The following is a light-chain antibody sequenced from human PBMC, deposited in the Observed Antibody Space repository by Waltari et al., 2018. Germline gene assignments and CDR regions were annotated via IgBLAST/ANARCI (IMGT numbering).Light chain of an antibody. CDR1: SPDVGPYKL. J-gene: IGLJ3*02. Sequence: QSALTQPASVSGSRGQSITISCTGTSPDVGPYKLVSWYQQHPGKAPKLMIYEDNNRPSGVSSRFSGSRSGNTASLTISGLQPEDEADYYCCSYAGSWVFGGWTKLTVL. CDR2: EDN. CDR3: CSYAGSWV. V-gene: IGLV2-23*01.